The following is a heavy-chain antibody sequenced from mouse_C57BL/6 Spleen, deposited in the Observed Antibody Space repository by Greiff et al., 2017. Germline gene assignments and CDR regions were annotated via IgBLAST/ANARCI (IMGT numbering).Heavy chain of an antibody. CDR2: IDPSDSYT. CDR3: ARGTIYYDYDRAMDY. J-gene: IGHJ4*01. V-gene: IGHV1-69*01. CDR1: GYTFTSYW. D-gene: IGHD2-4*01. Sequence: QVQLQQPGAELVMPGASVKLSCKASGYTFTSYWMHWVKQRPGQGLEWIGEIDPSDSYTNYNQKFKGKSTLTVDKSSSTAYMQLSSLTSEDSAVYYCARGTIYYDYDRAMDYWGQGTSVTVSS.